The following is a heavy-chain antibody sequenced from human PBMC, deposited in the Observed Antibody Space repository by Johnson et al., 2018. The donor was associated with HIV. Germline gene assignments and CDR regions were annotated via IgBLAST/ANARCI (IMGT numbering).Heavy chain of an antibody. Sequence: VQLVESGGGVVRPGGSLRLSCAASGFTFDDYGMSWVRQAPGKGLEWVAVISYDGSNKYYADSVKGRFTISRDNSKNTLYLQMNSLRADDTAVYYCAKTYYYDSSGSRAFDIWGQGTMVTVSS. J-gene: IGHJ3*02. CDR3: AKTYYYDSSGSRAFDI. CDR1: GFTFDDYG. CDR2: ISYDGSNK. D-gene: IGHD3-22*01. V-gene: IGHV3-30*18.